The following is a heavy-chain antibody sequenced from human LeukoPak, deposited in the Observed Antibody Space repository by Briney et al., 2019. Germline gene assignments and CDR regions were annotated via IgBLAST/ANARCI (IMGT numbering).Heavy chain of an antibody. CDR2: ISWNSGSI. CDR1: GGSISSYY. J-gene: IGHJ4*02. D-gene: IGHD3-10*01. V-gene: IGHV3-9*01. Sequence: LSLTCTVSGGSISSYYWSWVRQAPGKGLEWVSGISWNSGSIGYADSVKGRFTISRDNAKNSLYLQMNSLRAEDTALYYCAKGGVPDYWGQGTLVTVSS. CDR3: AKGGVPDY.